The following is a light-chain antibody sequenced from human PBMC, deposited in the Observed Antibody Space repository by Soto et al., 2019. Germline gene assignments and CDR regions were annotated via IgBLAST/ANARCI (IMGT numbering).Light chain of an antibody. CDR1: PRVPSN. CDR2: DTL. CDR3: QQYNKWPRT. J-gene: IGKJ1*01. V-gene: IGKV3-15*01. Sequence: EIVLTQSPAILSVSPGASSALSGRARPRVPSNLAWYRQSTGQAPRLLIYDTLRRATSVPARSSGRGAGTEITLTISRLQSEDFAVYYCQQYNKWPRTFGQGTKVDIK.